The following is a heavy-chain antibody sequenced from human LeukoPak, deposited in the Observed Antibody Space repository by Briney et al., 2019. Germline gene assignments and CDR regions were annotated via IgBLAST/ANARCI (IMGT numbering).Heavy chain of an antibody. Sequence: SETLSLTCTVSGGSISSHYWSWIRQPPGKGLEWIGYIYHSGSTYYNPSLKSRVTISVDRSKNQFSLKLSSVTAADTAVYYCARVRRVSVAIAAAGPDKTLTRYYYYMDVWGKGTTVTVSS. CDR3: ARVRRVSVAIAAAGPDKTLTRYYYYMDV. J-gene: IGHJ6*03. CDR2: IYHSGST. D-gene: IGHD6-13*01. V-gene: IGHV4-59*11. CDR1: GGSISSHY.